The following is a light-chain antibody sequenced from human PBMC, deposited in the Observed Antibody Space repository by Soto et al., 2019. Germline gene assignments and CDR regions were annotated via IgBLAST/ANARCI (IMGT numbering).Light chain of an antibody. J-gene: IGLJ3*02. Sequence: QSALTQPPSVSGAPGQRVTISCSGTSSSIGAGYEVHWYHQLPGTAPKLVVSGNGNRPSGVPDRLSASKSGTSASLAITGLQAEDEGHYYCQSYDNSLSGSWVFGGGTKVTVL. CDR3: QSYDNSLSGSWV. CDR2: GNG. CDR1: SSSIGAGYE. V-gene: IGLV1-40*01.